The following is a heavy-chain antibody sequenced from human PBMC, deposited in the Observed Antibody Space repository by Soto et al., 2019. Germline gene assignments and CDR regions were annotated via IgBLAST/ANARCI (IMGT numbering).Heavy chain of an antibody. CDR1: GNSFTTYI. J-gene: IGHJ4*01. CDR2: INVAKGNT. Sequence: QVQVVQSGAEVKKPGASVKVSCKASGNSFTTYIIHWVRQAPGHRLEWMGWINVAKGNTKYSQKFQGRVSITRDTSASTAYLELSSLRSEDTAVYYCVTDPQGYFCGWYGVLDQCGQGTLVTVSS. D-gene: IGHD6-19*01. CDR3: VTDPQGYFCGWYGVLDQ. V-gene: IGHV1-3*01.